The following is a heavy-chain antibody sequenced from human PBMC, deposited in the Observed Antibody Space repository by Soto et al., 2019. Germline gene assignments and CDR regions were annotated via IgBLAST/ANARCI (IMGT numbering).Heavy chain of an antibody. CDR2: INAGNGNT. CDR3: ARGPGYSCGNT. J-gene: IGHJ5*02. V-gene: IGHV1-3*05. Sequence: QVQLVQSGAEEKKPGASVKVSCKASGYTFTSYAMLWVRQAPGQRLEWMGWINAGNGNTNYSQKFQGRGTITRDKPTSTADIKLSSLRSEDTAVYYCARGPGYSCGNTWGQGTLVTVSS. CDR1: GYTFTSYA. D-gene: IGHD5-18*01.